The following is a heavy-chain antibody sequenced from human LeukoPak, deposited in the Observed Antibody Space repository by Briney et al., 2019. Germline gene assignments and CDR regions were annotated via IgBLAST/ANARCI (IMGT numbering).Heavy chain of an antibody. J-gene: IGHJ5*02. CDR3: ARRSCSSTSCYLFDP. V-gene: IGHV4-34*01. Sequence: SETLSLTCAVYGGSFSGYYWSWIRQPPGKGLEWIGEINHSGSTNYNPSLKSRVTISVDTSENQFSLKLTSVTAADTALYYCARRSCSSTSCYLFDPWGQGTLVTASS. D-gene: IGHD2-2*01. CDR1: GGSFSGYY. CDR2: INHSGST.